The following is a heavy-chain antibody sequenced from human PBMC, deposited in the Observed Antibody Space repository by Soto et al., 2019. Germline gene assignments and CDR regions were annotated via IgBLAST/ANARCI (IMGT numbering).Heavy chain of an antibody. CDR3: TRDLQAAAGDYYYGMDV. J-gene: IGHJ6*02. Sequence: RQAPGKGLEWVGFIRSKAYGGTTEYAASVKGRFTISRDDSKSIAYLQMNSLKTEDTAVYYCTRDLQAAAGDYYYGMDVWGQGTTVTVSS. V-gene: IGHV3-49*02. CDR2: IRSKAYGGTT. D-gene: IGHD6-13*01.